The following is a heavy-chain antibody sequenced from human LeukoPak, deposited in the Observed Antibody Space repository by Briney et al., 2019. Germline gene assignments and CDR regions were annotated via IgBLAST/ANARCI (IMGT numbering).Heavy chain of an antibody. V-gene: IGHV3-74*01. CDR1: GFTFSTYW. Sequence: GGSLRLSCAASGFTFSTYWMHWVRQAPGKGLVWVSRINNDGSSTSYSDSVKGCFTISRDNAKSTLYLQMNSLTAEDTAVYYCAREPAYCGGDCLFDYWGQGTLVTVSS. J-gene: IGHJ4*02. D-gene: IGHD2-21*01. CDR3: AREPAYCGGDCLFDY. CDR2: INNDGSST.